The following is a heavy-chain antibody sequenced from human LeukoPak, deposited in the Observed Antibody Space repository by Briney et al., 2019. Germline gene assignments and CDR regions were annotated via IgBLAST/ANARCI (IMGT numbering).Heavy chain of an antibody. CDR3: AANGYSSGWYLGPGQFDY. CDR2: ISSSSSTI. D-gene: IGHD6-19*01. V-gene: IGHV3-48*02. J-gene: IGHJ4*02. CDR1: GFTFSSYS. Sequence: GGSLRLSCAASGFTFSSYSMNWVRQAPGKGLGWVSYISSSSSTIYYADSVKGRFTISRDNAKNSLYLQMNSLRDEDTAVYYCAANGYSSGWYLGPGQFDYWGQGTLVTVSS.